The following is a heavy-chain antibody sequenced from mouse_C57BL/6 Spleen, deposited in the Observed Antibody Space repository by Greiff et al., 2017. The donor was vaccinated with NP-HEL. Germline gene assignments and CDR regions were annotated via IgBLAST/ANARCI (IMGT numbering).Heavy chain of an antibody. V-gene: IGHV1-63*01. J-gene: IGHJ2*01. CDR3: AREAMITSYFDY. Sequence: QVQLKESGAELVRPGTSVKMSCKASGYTFTNYWIGWAKQRPGHGLEWIGDIYPGGGYTNYNEKFKGKATLTADKSSSTAYMQFSSLTSEDSAIYYCAREAMITSYFDYWGQGTTLTVSS. D-gene: IGHD2-4*01. CDR2: IYPGGGYT. CDR1: GYTFTNYW.